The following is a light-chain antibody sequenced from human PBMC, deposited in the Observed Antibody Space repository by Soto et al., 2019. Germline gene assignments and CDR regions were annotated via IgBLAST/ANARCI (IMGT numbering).Light chain of an antibody. Sequence: QSVLTQPASVSGSPGQSITISCTGTTSDVGGFNYVSWYQLNPGKAPKLMVYEVSNRPSGVSNRFSGSKSGNTASLTISALQAEDEADYYCSSYTNYNHVVFGGGTKVTVL. J-gene: IGLJ2*01. CDR2: EVS. CDR3: SSYTNYNHVV. V-gene: IGLV2-14*01. CDR1: TSDVGGFNY.